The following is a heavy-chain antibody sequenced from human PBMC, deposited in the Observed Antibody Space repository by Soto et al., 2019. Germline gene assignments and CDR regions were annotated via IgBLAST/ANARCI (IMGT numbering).Heavy chain of an antibody. CDR3: ARGRYGDY. Sequence: QVHLVQSGAEVKKPGASVKVSCKGSGYAFTTYGITWVRQAPGQGLEWMGWISAHNGNTNYAQKLQGRVTVTRHPSTSTAYMELRRLRSDDTAVYYCARGRYGDYWGQGALVTVSS. D-gene: IGHD1-1*01. J-gene: IGHJ4*02. CDR2: ISAHNGNT. V-gene: IGHV1-18*01. CDR1: GYAFTTYG.